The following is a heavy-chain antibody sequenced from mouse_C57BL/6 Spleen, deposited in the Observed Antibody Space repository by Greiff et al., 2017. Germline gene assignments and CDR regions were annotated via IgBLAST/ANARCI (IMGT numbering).Heavy chain of an antibody. Sequence: QVQLQQPGAELVKPGASVKLSCKASGYTFTSYWMQWVKQRPGQGLEWIGEIDPSDSYTNYNQKFTGKATLTVDTSSSTAYMQLSSLTSEDSAVYYCARKGRAPFDYWGQGTTLTVSS. CDR3: ARKGRAPFDY. CDR2: IDPSDSYT. CDR1: GYTFTSYW. V-gene: IGHV1-50*01. J-gene: IGHJ2*01.